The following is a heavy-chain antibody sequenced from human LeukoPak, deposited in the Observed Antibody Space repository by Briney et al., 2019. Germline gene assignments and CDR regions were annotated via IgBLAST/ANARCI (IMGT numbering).Heavy chain of an antibody. D-gene: IGHD5-12*01. V-gene: IGHV1-8*03. CDR1: GYTFSSYD. CDR2: MNPNSGST. J-gene: IGHJ4*02. CDR3: ARGRSTGYPYYFEY. Sequence: ASPKVSCKASGYTFSSYDINWVRHATGQGLEWMGWMNPNSGSTGYAQKFQGRVTITRNTSISTAYMELSGLRSEDTAVYYCARGRSTGYPYYFEYWGQGTLVTVSS.